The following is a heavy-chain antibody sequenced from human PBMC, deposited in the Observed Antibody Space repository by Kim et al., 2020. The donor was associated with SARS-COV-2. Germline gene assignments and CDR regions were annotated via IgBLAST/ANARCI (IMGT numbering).Heavy chain of an antibody. V-gene: IGHV3-23*01. CDR1: GFTFRSNA. J-gene: IGHJ6*02. D-gene: IGHD3-10*01. Sequence: GGSLRLSCAASGFTFRSNAMSWVRQAPGEGLEWVSTIGAGAVNTFYADSVRGRFTISRDNSRNTLFLHVTSLRAEDTAVYYCAKDGGSGNYFRSYGMDVWGQGTTVTVSS. CDR2: IGAGAVNT. CDR3: AKDGGSGNYFRSYGMDV.